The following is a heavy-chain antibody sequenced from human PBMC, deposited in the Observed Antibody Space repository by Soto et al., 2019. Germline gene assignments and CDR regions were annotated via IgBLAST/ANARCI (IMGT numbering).Heavy chain of an antibody. V-gene: IGHV4-59*08. D-gene: IGHD5-12*01. Sequence: TLSLTCTGSGGSMRCYYWSWIRQPPGKGLEWIGYIYYSGSTNYNPSLKSRVTISVDTSKNQFSLKLSSVTAADTAVYYCARLVATMLGPGIYYFDYWGQGTLVTVSS. CDR1: GGSMRCYY. J-gene: IGHJ4*02. CDR3: ARLVATMLGPGIYYFDY. CDR2: IYYSGST.